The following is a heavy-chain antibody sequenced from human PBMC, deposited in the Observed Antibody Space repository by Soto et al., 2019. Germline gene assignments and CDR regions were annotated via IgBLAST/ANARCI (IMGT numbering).Heavy chain of an antibody. J-gene: IGHJ6*02. V-gene: IGHV4-34*01. D-gene: IGHD3-3*01. CDR3: ARGGVYDFWSAYYYYYGMDV. Sequence: SETLSLTCAVYGGSFSGYYWSWIRQPPGKGLEWIGETNHSGSTNYNPSLKSRVTISVDTSKNQFSLKLSSVTAADTAVYYCARGGVYDFWSAYYYYYGMDVWGQGTTVTVS. CDR2: TNHSGST. CDR1: GGSFSGYY.